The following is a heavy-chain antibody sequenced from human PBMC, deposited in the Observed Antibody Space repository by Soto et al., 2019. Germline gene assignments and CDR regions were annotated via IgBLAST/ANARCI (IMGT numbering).Heavy chain of an antibody. V-gene: IGHV1-3*01. CDR1: GYTFTSYA. CDR3: ARAGSGYSYGYTPFPYFDY. Sequence: GASVKVSGKASGYTFTSYAMHWVRQAPGQRLEWMGWINAGNGNTKYSQKFQGRVTITRDTSASTAYMELSSLRSEDTAVYYCARAGSGYSYGYTPFPYFDYWGQGTLVTVSS. J-gene: IGHJ4*02. D-gene: IGHD5-18*01. CDR2: INAGNGNT.